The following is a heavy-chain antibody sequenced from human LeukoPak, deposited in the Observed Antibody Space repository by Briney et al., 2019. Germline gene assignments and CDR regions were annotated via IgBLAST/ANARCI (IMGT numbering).Heavy chain of an antibody. D-gene: IGHD2-8*01. J-gene: IGHJ4*02. CDR2: IYYSGST. Sequence: PSETLSLTCTVSGGSISSSTSYWGWIRQPPGKGLDWIGNIYYSGSTNYNPSLRSRVIISVDTSKNQFSLKLRSVTAADTAVYYCARDYCTNGVCYTDWGQGTLVTVSS. CDR1: GGSISSSTSY. V-gene: IGHV4-39*07. CDR3: ARDYCTNGVCYTD.